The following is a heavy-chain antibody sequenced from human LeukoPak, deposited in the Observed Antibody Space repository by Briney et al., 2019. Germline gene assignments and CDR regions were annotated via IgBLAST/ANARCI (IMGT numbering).Heavy chain of an antibody. J-gene: IGHJ4*02. V-gene: IGHV4-39*01. D-gene: IGHD1-26*01. CDR2: IYYSGST. CDR3: AATVGYSGNYIFDY. Sequence: PSETLSLTCTVSGGSISSSSYYWGCVRQPPGKGLEWIGSIYYSGSTYHNPSLKSRVTISVDTSKNQFSLKLSSVTAADTAVYYCAATVGYSGNYIFDYWGQGILVTVSS. CDR1: GGSISSSSYY.